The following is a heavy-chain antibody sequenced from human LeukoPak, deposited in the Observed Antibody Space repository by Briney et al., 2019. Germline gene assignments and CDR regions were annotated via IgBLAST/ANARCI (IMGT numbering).Heavy chain of an antibody. J-gene: IGHJ4*02. V-gene: IGHV3-23*01. CDR2: ISNTGGST. Sequence: SGGSLRLSCAASGFTFSSYAMSWVRQAPGEGLEWVSGISNTGGSTYYADSVKGRFTISRDNSKNTLYLQMNSLRVEDTAVYYCAKESRSSMVRGVTDYWGQGSLVTVSS. CDR1: GFTFSSYA. D-gene: IGHD3-10*01. CDR3: AKESRSSMVRGVTDY.